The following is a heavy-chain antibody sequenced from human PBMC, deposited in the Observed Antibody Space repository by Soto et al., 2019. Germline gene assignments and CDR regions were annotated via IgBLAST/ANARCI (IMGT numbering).Heavy chain of an antibody. CDR1: GFTFSYAC. Sequence: EVQLVESGGGLVKPGGSLRLSCAASGFTFSYACMSWVRQAPGKGLEWVGRIRSKADGGTADYPAPVKGRFTISRDDSKNTLYLQMNSLKTDDTAVYYCTTETADYISMEPYWGQGTLVTVS. J-gene: IGHJ4*02. V-gene: IGHV3-15*01. CDR2: IRSKADGGTA. CDR3: TTETADYISMEPY. D-gene: IGHD3-16*01.